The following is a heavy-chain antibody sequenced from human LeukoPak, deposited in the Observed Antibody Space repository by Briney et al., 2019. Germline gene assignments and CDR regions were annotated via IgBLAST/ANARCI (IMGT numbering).Heavy chain of an antibody. Sequence: GGSLRLSCAASGFTFSSYAMHWVRQAPGKGLEWVSYISSVGSFIYYADSVKGRFTISRDNAKNSLHLQMNSLRAEDTAVYYCASLLGYCSGGSCFDYWGQGTLVTVSS. CDR2: ISSVGSFI. D-gene: IGHD2-15*01. CDR3: ASLLGYCSGGSCFDY. J-gene: IGHJ4*02. V-gene: IGHV3-48*01. CDR1: GFTFSSYA.